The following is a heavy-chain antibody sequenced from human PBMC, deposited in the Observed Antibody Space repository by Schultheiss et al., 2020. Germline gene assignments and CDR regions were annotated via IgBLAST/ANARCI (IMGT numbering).Heavy chain of an antibody. CDR3: ARDSRDGSHTTRGMDV. V-gene: IGHV3-30-3*01. D-gene: IGHD5-24*01. CDR2: ISYDGSNK. CDR1: GFTFSSYA. J-gene: IGHJ6*02. Sequence: SLRLSCAASGFTFSSYAMHWVRQAPGKRLEWVAVISYDGSNKYYADSVKGRFTISRDNSKNTLYLQMNSLRAEDTAVYYCARDSRDGSHTTRGMDVWGQGTTVTVSS.